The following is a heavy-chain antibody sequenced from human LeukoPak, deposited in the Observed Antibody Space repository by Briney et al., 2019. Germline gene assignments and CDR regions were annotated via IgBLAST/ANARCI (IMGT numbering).Heavy chain of an antibody. Sequence: ASVKVSRKASGYTFTSYYMHWVRQAPGQGLEWMGWINPNSGGTNYAQKFQGRVTMTRDTSISTAYMELSRLRSDDTAVYYCARDKGGGSYYAFDIWGQGTMVTVSS. CDR2: INPNSGGT. D-gene: IGHD1-26*01. J-gene: IGHJ3*02. V-gene: IGHV1-2*02. CDR3: ARDKGGGSYYAFDI. CDR1: GYTFTSYY.